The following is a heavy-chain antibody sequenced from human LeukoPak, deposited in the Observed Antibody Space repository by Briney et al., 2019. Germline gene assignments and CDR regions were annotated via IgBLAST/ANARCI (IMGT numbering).Heavy chain of an antibody. J-gene: IGHJ2*01. V-gene: IGHV4-34*01. CDR3: ARGSGRSIAVARDWYFDL. D-gene: IGHD6-19*01. Sequence: SETLSLTCAVYGGSFSGYYWSWIRQPPGKGLECIGEINHSGSTNYNPSLKSRVTISVDTSKNQFSLKLSSVTAADTAVYYCARGSGRSIAVARDWYFDLWGRGTLVTVSS. CDR1: GGSFSGYY. CDR2: INHSGST.